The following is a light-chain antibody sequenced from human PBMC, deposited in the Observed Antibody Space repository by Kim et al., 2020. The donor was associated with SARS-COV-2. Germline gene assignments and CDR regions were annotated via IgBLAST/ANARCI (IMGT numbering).Light chain of an antibody. CDR3: SSYTSSSTRV. CDR1: SSDVGGYNY. Sequence: GQSITISFTGTSSDVGGYNYVSWYPQHPGKAPKLMIYDVSNRPSGVSNRFSGSKSGNTASLTISGLQAEDEADYYCSSYTSSSTRVFGGGTQLTVL. V-gene: IGLV2-14*03. J-gene: IGLJ3*02. CDR2: DVS.